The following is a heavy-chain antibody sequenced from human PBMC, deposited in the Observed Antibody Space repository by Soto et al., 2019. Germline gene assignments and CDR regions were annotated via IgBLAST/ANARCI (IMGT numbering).Heavy chain of an antibody. CDR1: GFTFSDYY. CDR2: VRNKVNSYTT. D-gene: IGHD2-21*01. J-gene: IGHJ4*02. V-gene: IGHV3-72*01. Sequence: EVQLVESGGGLVQPEGSLRLSCAASGFTFSDYYMDWVRQAPGKGLEWVGRVRNKVNSYTTEYAASVKGRFTVARDDSRNSLYLQMNSLKTGDTAMYYCSRAGILTTPYYTDYWGLGTVVTVSS. CDR3: SRAGILTTPYYTDY.